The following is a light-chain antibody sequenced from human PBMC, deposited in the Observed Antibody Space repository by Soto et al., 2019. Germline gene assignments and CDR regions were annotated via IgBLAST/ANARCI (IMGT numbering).Light chain of an antibody. V-gene: IGLV1-40*01. Sequence: QSVLTQPPSVSEAPGQRVTISCTGSSSNIGAGYDVHWYQQVPGTAPKLLIYDNNNRPSGVPDRFSGSKSGTSASLAITGLQAEDEADYYCQSYDSSVSGSGVVFGGGTKVTVL. J-gene: IGLJ2*01. CDR1: SSNIGAGYD. CDR3: QSYDSSVSGSGVV. CDR2: DNN.